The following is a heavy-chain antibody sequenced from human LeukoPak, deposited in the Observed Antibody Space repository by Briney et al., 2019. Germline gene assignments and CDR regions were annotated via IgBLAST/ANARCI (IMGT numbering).Heavy chain of an antibody. CDR2: ISGSGGST. D-gene: IGHD2-2*01. CDR1: GFTFSSYG. V-gene: IGHV3-23*01. Sequence: GGSLRLSCAASGFTFSSYGMHWVRQAPGKGLEWVSAISGSGGSTYYADSVKGRFTISRDNSKNTLYLQMNSLRAEDTAVYYCARGPAAMGLYYYYGMDVWGQGTTVTVSS. J-gene: IGHJ6*02. CDR3: ARGPAAMGLYYYYGMDV.